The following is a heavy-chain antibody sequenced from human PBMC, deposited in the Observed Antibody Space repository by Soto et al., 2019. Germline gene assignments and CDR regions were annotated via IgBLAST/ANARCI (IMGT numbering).Heavy chain of an antibody. CDR1: GGSISSSPYY. J-gene: IGHJ4*02. CDR2: IYYNGNT. CDR3: ASHGPLTNNWNQLNC. V-gene: IGHV4-39*01. D-gene: IGHD1-1*01. Sequence: QLQLQESGPGLVEPSETLSLTCTVSGGSISSSPYYWAWIRQPPGKGLQWIGNIYYNGNTIYNPSLKSRVAISIDTSKNQFSLRLSSVTASDTAVYYCASHGPLTNNWNQLNCWGQGTLVTVSS.